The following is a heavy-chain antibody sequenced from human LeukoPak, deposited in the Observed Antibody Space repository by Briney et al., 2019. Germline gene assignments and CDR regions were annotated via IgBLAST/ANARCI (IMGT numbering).Heavy chain of an antibody. CDR3: ARGSLMVTTYRGGNWFDP. Sequence: GASVKVSCKASGYTFTGFYIHWVRQAPGQGLEWMGWISPKNGGTNYAQKFEGRVTMTRDTSISTAYMDLSRLTSDDTAVYYCARGSLMVTTYRGGNWFDPWGQGTLVTVSS. CDR2: ISPKNGGT. J-gene: IGHJ5*02. V-gene: IGHV1-2*02. D-gene: IGHD5-18*01. CDR1: GYTFTGFY.